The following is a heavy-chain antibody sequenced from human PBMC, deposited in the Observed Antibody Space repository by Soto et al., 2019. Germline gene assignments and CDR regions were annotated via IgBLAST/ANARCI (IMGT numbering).Heavy chain of an antibody. CDR2: ISAYNGNT. J-gene: IGHJ5*02. CDR3: ARVVGALGHWFDP. Sequence: QVQLVQSGGEVKKPGASVKVSCKASGYTFTSYGISWVRQAPGQGLEWMGRISAYNGNTNYAQKRQGRVTLTTDPSASTAYMELRSLRSDDTAVYYCARVVGALGHWFDPWGQGTLVTVSS. CDR1: GYTFTSYG. D-gene: IGHD1-26*01. V-gene: IGHV1-18*01.